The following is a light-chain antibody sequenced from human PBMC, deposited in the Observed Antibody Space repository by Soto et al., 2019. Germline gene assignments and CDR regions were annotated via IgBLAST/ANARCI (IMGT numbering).Light chain of an antibody. Sequence: DIQMTQSPSALSGSIGARVTITCRASQTISSWLAWYQQKPGKAPKLLIYKASTLKSGVPSRFSGSGSGTEFTLTISSLQPDDFATYYCQQYNSNSLLTFGGGTKVDI. CDR2: KAS. J-gene: IGKJ4*01. V-gene: IGKV1-5*03. CDR1: QTISSW. CDR3: QQYNSNSLLT.